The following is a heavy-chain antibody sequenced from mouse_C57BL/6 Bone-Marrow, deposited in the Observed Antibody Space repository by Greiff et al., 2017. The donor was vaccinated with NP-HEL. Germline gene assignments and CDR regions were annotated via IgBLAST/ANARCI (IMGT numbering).Heavy chain of an antibody. D-gene: IGHD1-1*01. V-gene: IGHV1-62-2*01. CDR2: FYPGSGSI. CDR1: GYTFTEYT. J-gene: IGHJ4*01. CDR3: ARHEGGELRSIGMDY. Sequence: VQLQQSGAELVKPGASVKLSCKASGYTFTEYTIHWVKQRSGQGLEWIGWFYPGSGSIKYNEKFKDKATLTEDKSSSPVYMELSRLTSDDSAFYFCARHEGGELRSIGMDYWGQGTSVTVSS.